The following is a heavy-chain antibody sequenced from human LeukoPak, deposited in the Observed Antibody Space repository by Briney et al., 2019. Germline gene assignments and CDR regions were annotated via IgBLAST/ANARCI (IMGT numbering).Heavy chain of an antibody. CDR3: ASSLGQQLPPLH. D-gene: IGHD6-13*01. J-gene: IGHJ4*02. CDR2: IYTSGST. CDR1: GGSISSGSYY. Sequence: PSQTLSLTCTVSGGSISSGSYYWSWIRQPAGKGLEWIGRIYTSGSTNYNPSLKSRVTISVDTSKNQFSLSLTSVTAADTAVYYCASSLGQQLPPLHWGQGTLVTVSS. V-gene: IGHV4-61*02.